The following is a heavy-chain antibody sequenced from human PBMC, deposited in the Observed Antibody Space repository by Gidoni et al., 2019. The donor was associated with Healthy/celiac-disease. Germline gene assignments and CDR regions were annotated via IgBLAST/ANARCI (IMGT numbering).Heavy chain of an antibody. D-gene: IGHD3-22*01. V-gene: IGHV3-66*02. J-gene: IGHJ4*02. CDR1: GLTVSRNY. CDR3: ARAWGTDYYDSSGPFDY. Sequence: EVQLVESGGGLVQPGGSLRLSGAASGLTVSRNYMSWVRQAPGKGLEWVSVSYSGGSTYYADSVKGRFTISRDNSKNTRYLQMNSLRAEDTAVYYCARAWGTDYYDSSGPFDYWGQGTLVTVSS. CDR2: SYSGGST.